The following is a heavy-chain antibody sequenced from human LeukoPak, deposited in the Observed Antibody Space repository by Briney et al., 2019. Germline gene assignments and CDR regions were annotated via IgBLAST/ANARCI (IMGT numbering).Heavy chain of an antibody. J-gene: IGHJ4*02. D-gene: IGHD5-12*01. CDR3: ARQGGGYDSGLDY. V-gene: IGHV4-59*08. CDR2: IYYSGST. CDR1: GGSISSYY. Sequence: SETLSLTCTVSGGSISSYYWIWIRQPPGKGLEWIGYIYYSGSTNYNPSLKSRVTISVDTSKNQFSLKLSSVTAADTAVYYCARQGGGYDSGLDYWGQGTLVTVSS.